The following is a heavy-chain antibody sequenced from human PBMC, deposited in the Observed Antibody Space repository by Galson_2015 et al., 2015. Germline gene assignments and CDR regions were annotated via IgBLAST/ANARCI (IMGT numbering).Heavy chain of an antibody. J-gene: IGHJ4*02. CDR3: AHSPYSGSFYYFDY. CDR1: GFSLSTSGVG. D-gene: IGHD1-26*01. Sequence: PALVKPTQTLTLTCTFSGFSLSTSGVGVGWIRQPPGKALEWLPLIYWDDDKRYSPSLKSRLTITKDTSKNQVALTMTNMDPVDTATYYCAHSPYSGSFYYFDYWGQGTLVTVFS. V-gene: IGHV2-5*02. CDR2: IYWDDDK.